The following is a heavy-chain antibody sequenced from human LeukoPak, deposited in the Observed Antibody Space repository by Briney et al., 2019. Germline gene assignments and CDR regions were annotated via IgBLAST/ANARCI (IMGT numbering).Heavy chain of an antibody. J-gene: IGHJ3*02. CDR1: GYSINSDYS. CDR3: ARYYYGSGSRYKCAFDI. CDR2: IYYSGNT. V-gene: IGHV4-38-2*01. D-gene: IGHD3-10*01. Sequence: PSETLSLTCAVSGYSINSDYSWVWIRQSPGKGLEWIASIYYSGNTYYNPSLQSRVTISVDKSKNQFSLKLTSVTAADTAVYYCARYYYGSGSRYKCAFDIWGQGTMVTVSS.